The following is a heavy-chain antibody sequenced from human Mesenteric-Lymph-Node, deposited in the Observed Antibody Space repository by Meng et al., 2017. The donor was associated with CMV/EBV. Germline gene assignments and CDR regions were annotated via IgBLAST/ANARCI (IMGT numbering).Heavy chain of an antibody. Sequence: ASGSTFTGSYMHWVRQAPGQGLEWMGWINPNSGGTNYAQKFQGRVTMTRDTSISTAYMELSRLRSDDTAVYYCARGTMGSPGGWFDPWGQGTLVTVSS. V-gene: IGHV1-2*02. J-gene: IGHJ5*02. CDR2: INPNSGGT. CDR1: GSTFTGSY. CDR3: ARGTMGSPGGWFDP. D-gene: IGHD3-3*01.